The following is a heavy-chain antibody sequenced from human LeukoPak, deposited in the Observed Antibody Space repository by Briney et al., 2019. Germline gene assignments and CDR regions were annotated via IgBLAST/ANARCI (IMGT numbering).Heavy chain of an antibody. CDR1: GFSFISHG. J-gene: IGHJ4*02. V-gene: IGHV3-30*18. CDR3: AKRPSDYGDYVTYFDY. D-gene: IGHD4-17*01. Sequence: PGGSPRLSCAASGFSFISHGMHWVRQAPGKGLEWVGVISDDGRNKKYADSVKGRFTISRDNSKDTLYLQMNSLRDEDTAVYYCAKRPSDYGDYVTYFDYWGQGTLVTASS. CDR2: ISDDGRNK.